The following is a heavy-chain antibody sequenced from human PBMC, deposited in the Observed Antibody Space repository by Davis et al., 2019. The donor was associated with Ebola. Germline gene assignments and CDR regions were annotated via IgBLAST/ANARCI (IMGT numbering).Heavy chain of an antibody. D-gene: IGHD4-17*01. CDR3: ARAATVTGDWFDP. J-gene: IGHJ5*02. CDR1: GYTFTSYG. Sequence: SVKVSCKASGYTFTSYGISWVRQAPGQGLEWMGGIIPIFGTANYAQKFQGRVTITADESTSTAYMELSSLRSEDTAVYYCARAATVTGDWFDPWGQGTLVTVSS. CDR2: IIPIFGTA. V-gene: IGHV1-69*13.